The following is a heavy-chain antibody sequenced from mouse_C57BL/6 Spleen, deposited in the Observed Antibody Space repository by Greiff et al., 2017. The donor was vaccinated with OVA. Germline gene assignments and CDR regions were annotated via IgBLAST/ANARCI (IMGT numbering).Heavy chain of an antibody. Sequence: QVQLQQPGAELVRPGSSVKLSCKASGYTFTSYWMHWVKQRPIQGLEWIGNIDPSDSETHYNQKFKDKATLTVDKSSSTAYMQLSSLTSEDSAVYYCARGYYYGSSYEYLDYWGQGTTLTVSS. CDR1: GYTFTSYW. J-gene: IGHJ2*01. CDR2: IDPSDSET. V-gene: IGHV1-52*01. CDR3: ARGYYYGSSYEYLDY. D-gene: IGHD1-1*01.